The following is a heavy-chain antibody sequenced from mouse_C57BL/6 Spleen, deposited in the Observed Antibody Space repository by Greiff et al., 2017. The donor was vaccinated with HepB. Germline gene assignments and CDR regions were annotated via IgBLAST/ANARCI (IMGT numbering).Heavy chain of an antibody. V-gene: IGHV1-64*01. CDR2: IHPNSGST. D-gene: IGHD2-5*01. J-gene: IGHJ3*01. Sequence: QVQLQQPGAELVKPGASVKLSCKASGYTFTSYWMHWVKQRPGQGLEWIGMIHPNSGSTNYNEKFKSKATLTVDKSSSTAYMQLSSLTSEDSAVYYCASTYYSNYGAYWGQGTLVTVSA. CDR1: GYTFTSYW. CDR3: ASTYYSNYGAY.